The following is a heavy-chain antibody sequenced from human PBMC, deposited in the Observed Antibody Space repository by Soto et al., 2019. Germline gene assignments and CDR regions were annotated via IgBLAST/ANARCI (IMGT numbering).Heavy chain of an antibody. CDR2: IWYDGSNK. Sequence: GGSLRLSCAASGFTFSSYGMHWVRQAPGKGLEWVAVIWYDGSNKYYADSVKGRFTISRDNSKNTLYLQMNSLRAEDTAVYYCARSREVWSGYKRTLAEEVNYFDYWGQGTLVTVSS. J-gene: IGHJ4*02. V-gene: IGHV3-33*01. CDR1: GFTFSSYG. CDR3: ARSREVWSGYKRTLAEEVNYFDY. D-gene: IGHD3-3*01.